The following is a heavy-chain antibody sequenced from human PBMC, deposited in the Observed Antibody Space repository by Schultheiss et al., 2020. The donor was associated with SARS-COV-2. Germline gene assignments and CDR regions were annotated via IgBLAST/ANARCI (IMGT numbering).Heavy chain of an antibody. CDR1: GFTFSSYS. CDR2: IWYDGSNK. D-gene: IGHD2-2*01. J-gene: IGHJ4*02. V-gene: IGHV3-33*08. CDR3: ARNQAQYCSTTSCFWFLDY. Sequence: GGSLRLSCAASGFTFSSYSMNWVRQAPGKGLEWVAVIWYDGSNKYYADSVKGRFTISRDNSKNTLYLQMNSLRAEDTAVYYCARNQAQYCSTTSCFWFLDYWGQGTLVTVSS.